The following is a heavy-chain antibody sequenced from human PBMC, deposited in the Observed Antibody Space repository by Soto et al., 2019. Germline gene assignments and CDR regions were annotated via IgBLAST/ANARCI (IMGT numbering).Heavy chain of an antibody. CDR2: IYYSGST. CDR3: ARDSSDTAMVTGYYYYGMDV. V-gene: IGHV4-30-4*01. D-gene: IGHD5-18*01. J-gene: IGHJ6*02. Sequence: SETLSLTCTVSGGSISSGDYYWSWIRQPPGKGLEWIGYIYYSGSTYYNPSLKSRVTISVDTSKNQFSLKLSSVTAADTAVYYCARDSSDTAMVTGYYYYGMDVWGQGTTVTVS. CDR1: GGSISSGDYY.